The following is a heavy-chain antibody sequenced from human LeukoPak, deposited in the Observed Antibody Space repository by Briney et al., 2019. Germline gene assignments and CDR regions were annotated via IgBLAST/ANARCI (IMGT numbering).Heavy chain of an antibody. D-gene: IGHD1-26*01. V-gene: IGHV5-51*01. Sequence: GESLKISCEVSGHRFTNHWIGWVRQMPGKGLEWMGIINLGDSDTKYSPSFQGQVTISLDKSISTAYLQWRSLKASGTAMYYCARRPYSGSPNWFDPWGQGTLVTVSS. CDR3: ARRPYSGSPNWFDP. CDR2: INLGDSDT. J-gene: IGHJ5*02. CDR1: GHRFTNHW.